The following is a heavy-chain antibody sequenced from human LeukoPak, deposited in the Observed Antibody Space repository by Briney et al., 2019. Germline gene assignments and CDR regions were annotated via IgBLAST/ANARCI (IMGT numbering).Heavy chain of an antibody. CDR3: ARLSSSWYRYFQH. CDR2: INHSGST. J-gene: IGHJ1*01. V-gene: IGHV4-34*01. CDR1: GGSFSGYY. D-gene: IGHD6-13*01. Sequence: SETLSLTCAVYGGSFSGYYWSWIRQPPGKGLEWIGEINHSGSTNYNPSPKSRVTISVDTSKNQFSLKLSSVTAADTAVYYCARLSSSWYRYFQHWGQGTLVTVSS.